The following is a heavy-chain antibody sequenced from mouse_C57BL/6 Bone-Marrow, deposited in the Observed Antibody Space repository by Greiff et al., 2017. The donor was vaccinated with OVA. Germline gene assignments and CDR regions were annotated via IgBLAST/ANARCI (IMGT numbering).Heavy chain of an antibody. V-gene: IGHV14-4*01. CDR2: IDPENGDT. J-gene: IGHJ3*01. CDR3: TTGDFPLAY. CDR1: GFNIKDDY. Sequence: EVQLQQSGAELVRPGASVKLSCTASGFNIKDDYMHWVKQRPEQGLEWIGWIDPENGDTEYASKFQGKATITADTSSNTAYLQLSSLTSEDTAVYYFTTGDFPLAYSGQGTLVTVSA.